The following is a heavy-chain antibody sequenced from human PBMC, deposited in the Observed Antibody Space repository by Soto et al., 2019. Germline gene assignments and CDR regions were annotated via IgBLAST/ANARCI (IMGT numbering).Heavy chain of an antibody. CDR1: GFTFGSYS. CDR2: ISSSSSTI. J-gene: IGHJ4*02. D-gene: IGHD6-19*01. Sequence: PGGSLRLSCAASGFTFGSYSMNWVRQAPGKGLEWVSYISSSSSTIYYADSVKGRFTISRDNAKNSLYLQMNSLRAEDTALYYCAKDLEPQYSSGWYSSDYWGQGTLVTVSS. V-gene: IGHV3-48*04. CDR3: AKDLEPQYSSGWYSSDY.